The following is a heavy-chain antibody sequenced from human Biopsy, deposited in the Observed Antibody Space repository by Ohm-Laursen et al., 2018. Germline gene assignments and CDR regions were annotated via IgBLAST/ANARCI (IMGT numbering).Heavy chain of an antibody. Sequence: EASVKVSCKASGDTFNRYGLTWVRQAPGQGLEWLGYINCKTGATNYAQKFQGTVTMTRDTSISTAYLALGSLRSADTAIYYCARDPLNGHKHFDYWGQGSLVTVSS. V-gene: IGHV1-2*02. D-gene: IGHD2-8*01. CDR2: INCKTGAT. CDR1: GDTFNRYG. CDR3: ARDPLNGHKHFDY. J-gene: IGHJ4*02.